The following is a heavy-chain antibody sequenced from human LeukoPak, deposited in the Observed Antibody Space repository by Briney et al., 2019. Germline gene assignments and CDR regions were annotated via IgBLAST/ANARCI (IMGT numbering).Heavy chain of an antibody. CDR1: GFTVSSYS. CDR3: ARDSATAFDY. Sequence: GGSLRLSCAASGFTVSSYSMNWVRQAPGKGLEWLSYISSSRTTVYSADSVKGRFIISRDNAKNSLYLQMNSLRDEDTAVYFCARDSATAFDYWGQGTLVTVSS. V-gene: IGHV3-48*02. J-gene: IGHJ4*02. CDR2: ISSSRTTV. D-gene: IGHD5-12*01.